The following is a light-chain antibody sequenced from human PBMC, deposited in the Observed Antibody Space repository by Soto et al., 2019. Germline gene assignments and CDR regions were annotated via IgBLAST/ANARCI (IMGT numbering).Light chain of an antibody. Sequence: MTQSPSTLSASVGDRVTITCRASQSLNSLLAWYQQKPGQAPRLLIYGASTRATGIQARFSGSGSGTEFTLTISSLQSEDFAVYYCKQYNNWPRTFGQGTKVDIK. J-gene: IGKJ1*01. CDR2: GAS. V-gene: IGKV3-15*01. CDR1: QSLNSL. CDR3: KQYNNWPRT.